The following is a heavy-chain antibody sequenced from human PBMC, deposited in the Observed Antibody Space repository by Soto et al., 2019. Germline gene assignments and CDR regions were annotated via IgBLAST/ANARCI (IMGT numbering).Heavy chain of an antibody. CDR3: ARHFSVDYFDY. Sequence: PSETLSLTCTVSGDSITSNSYFWAWIRQPPGKGLECIGSIYYSGTTYYNPSLKSRVTISVDRSKNQFSLKLSSVTAADTAVYYWARHFSVDYFDYWGQGALVX. CDR1: GDSITSNSYF. J-gene: IGHJ4*02. CDR2: IYYSGTT. V-gene: IGHV4-39*01.